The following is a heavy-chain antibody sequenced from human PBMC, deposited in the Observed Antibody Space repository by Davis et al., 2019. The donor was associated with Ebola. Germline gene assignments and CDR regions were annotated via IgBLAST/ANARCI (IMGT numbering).Heavy chain of an antibody. CDR1: GFTFSGPA. D-gene: IGHD6-19*01. J-gene: IGHJ4*02. Sequence: GESLKISCAASGFTFSGPAMHWVRQASGKGLEWVGRIRSKANSYATAYAASVKGRFTISRDDSKNTAYLQMNSLKTEDTAVYYCTTPGIAVAGDYWGQGTLVTVSS. CDR3: TTPGIAVAGDY. V-gene: IGHV3-73*01. CDR2: IRSKANSYAT.